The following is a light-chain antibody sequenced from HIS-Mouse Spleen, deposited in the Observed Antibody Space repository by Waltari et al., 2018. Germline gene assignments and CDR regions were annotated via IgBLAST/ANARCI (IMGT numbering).Light chain of an antibody. J-gene: IGLJ3*02. CDR2: YKPDSDK. V-gene: IGLV5-45*01. Sequence: QAVLSQPPSLSASPGASASLSFHLLLGLNCGTYRISWYLQNPGSPPQYLLRYKPDSDKQQGYGVPSRFSGSKDASANADIFLISGLQSEDEADYYCMIWHSSASVFGGGTKLTVL. CDR3: MIWHSSASV. CDR1: LGLNCGTYR.